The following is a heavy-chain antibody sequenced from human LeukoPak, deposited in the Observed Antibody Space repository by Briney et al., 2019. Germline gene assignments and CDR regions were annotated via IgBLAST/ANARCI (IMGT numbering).Heavy chain of an antibody. Sequence: PSETLSLTCAVYGGSFSGYYWSWIRQPPGKGLEWIGEINHSGSTNYNPSLKSRVTISVDTSKNQFSLKLSSVTAADTAVYYCARQAVGFDYWGQGTLVTVSS. CDR2: INHSGST. CDR3: ARQAVGFDY. J-gene: IGHJ4*02. V-gene: IGHV4-34*01. CDR1: GGSFSGYY. D-gene: IGHD2-15*01.